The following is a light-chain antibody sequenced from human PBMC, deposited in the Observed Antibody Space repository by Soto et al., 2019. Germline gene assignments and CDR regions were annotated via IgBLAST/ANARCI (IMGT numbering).Light chain of an antibody. V-gene: IGKV1-5*03. CDR1: QSISSW. J-gene: IGKJ2*01. CDR3: QQYNSYSRNT. CDR2: KAS. Sequence: DIQMTQSPSTRSASVGDRVTITCRASQSISSWLAWYQQKPGKAPKLLIYKASSLESGGPSRFSGRGSGTEFTSTISSLQHDDFASYYCQQYNSYSRNTVGQGTKLEIK.